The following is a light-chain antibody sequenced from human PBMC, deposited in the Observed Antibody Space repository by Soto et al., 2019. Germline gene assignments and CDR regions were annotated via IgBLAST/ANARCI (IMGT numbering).Light chain of an antibody. CDR3: QQYGDDPKT. CDR1: QGISNY. V-gene: IGKV1-27*01. J-gene: IGKJ1*01. CDR2: AAS. Sequence: DIQMTQSPSSLSASVGDRVTITCRASQGISNYLAWYQQKPGKVPKLLIYAASTLQSGVPSRFIGGGSGTEFSPTIRSRQPEDDGTYYCQQYGDDPKTFGQGTKVEIK.